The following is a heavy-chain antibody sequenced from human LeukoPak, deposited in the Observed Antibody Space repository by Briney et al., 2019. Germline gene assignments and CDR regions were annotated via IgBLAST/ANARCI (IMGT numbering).Heavy chain of an antibody. V-gene: IGHV4-61*02. Sequence: SETLSLTCTVSGGSISSSSSYWGWIRQPAGRGLEWIGRIYSSGSTDYNPFFKSRVTISVDTSKNQFSLKLSSVTAADTAVYYCTRRGDVWGKGTTVTISS. CDR2: IYSSGST. J-gene: IGHJ6*04. CDR3: TRRGDV. CDR1: GGSISSSSSY.